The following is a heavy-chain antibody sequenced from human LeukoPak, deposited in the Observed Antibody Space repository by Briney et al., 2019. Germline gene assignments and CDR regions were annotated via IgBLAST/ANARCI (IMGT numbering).Heavy chain of an antibody. CDR1: GFTFSTYG. V-gene: IGHV3-30*18. D-gene: IGHD3-22*01. CDR2: ISYDGGSK. J-gene: IGHJ4*02. CDR3: AKASYDSSGYYVD. Sequence: GRSLRLSCAASGFTFSTYGMHWVRQAPGKGLEWVAVISYDGGSKYYADSVKGRFTISRDNSKNTLYLQMNSLRAEDTAVYYCAKASYDSSGYYVDWGQGTLVTVSS.